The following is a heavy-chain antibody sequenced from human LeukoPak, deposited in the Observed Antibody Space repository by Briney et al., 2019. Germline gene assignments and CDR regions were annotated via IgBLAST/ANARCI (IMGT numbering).Heavy chain of an antibody. V-gene: IGHV4-39*01. D-gene: IGHD3-3*01. CDR1: GGSISSSSYY. CDR2: IYYSGST. Sequence: KPSETLSLTCTVSGGSISSSSYYWGWIRQPPGKGLEWIESIYYSGSTYYNPSLKSRVTISVDTSKNQFSLKLSSVTAADTAVYYCARRYYDFWSGIGYFDYWGQGTLVTVSS. CDR3: ARRYYDFWSGIGYFDY. J-gene: IGHJ4*02.